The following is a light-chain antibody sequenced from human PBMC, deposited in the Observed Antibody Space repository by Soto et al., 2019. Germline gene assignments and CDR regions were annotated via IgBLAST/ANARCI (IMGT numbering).Light chain of an antibody. CDR1: QSISSW. CDR3: QHYNSYGT. CDR2: DAS. J-gene: IGKJ1*01. Sequence: EIPITQSPSTPSSSVGDRGTITFRASQSISSWLAWYQQKPGKAPKLLIYDASSLESGVPSRFSGSGSGTEFTLTISSLQPDDFATYYCQHYNSYGTFGQGTKVDIK. V-gene: IGKV1-5*01.